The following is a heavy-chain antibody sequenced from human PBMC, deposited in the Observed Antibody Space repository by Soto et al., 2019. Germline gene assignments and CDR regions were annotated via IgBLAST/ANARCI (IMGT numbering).Heavy chain of an antibody. CDR2: INPNSGGT. D-gene: IGHD6-19*01. Sequence: GASVKVSCKDSGYTFTGCYMHWVRPAPGQGLEWMGWINPNSGGTNYAQKFQGWVTMTRDTSISTAYMELSRLRSDDTAVYYCAASSPGGWYAFDYWGQGTLVTVSS. J-gene: IGHJ4*02. CDR1: GYTFTGCY. CDR3: AASSPGGWYAFDY. V-gene: IGHV1-2*04.